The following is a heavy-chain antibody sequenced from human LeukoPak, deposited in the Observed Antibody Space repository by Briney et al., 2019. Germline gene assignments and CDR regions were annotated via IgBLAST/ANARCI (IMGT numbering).Heavy chain of an antibody. V-gene: IGHV1-18*01. CDR1: DYTFTRYG. J-gene: IGHJ4*02. Sequence: GASVKVSCKASDYTFTRYGISWVRQAPGQGLEWMGWISAYNGNTNYAQKVQGRVTMTTDTSTSTAYMELRSLRSDDTAVYYCARAFSSSWYGPGDCWGQGTLVTVSS. CDR3: ARAFSSSWYGPGDC. D-gene: IGHD6-13*01. CDR2: ISAYNGNT.